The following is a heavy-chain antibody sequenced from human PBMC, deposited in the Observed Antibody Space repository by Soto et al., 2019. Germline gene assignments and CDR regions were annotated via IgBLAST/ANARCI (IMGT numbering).Heavy chain of an antibody. Sequence: PSETLSLTCAVYGETFSGYYWSWIRQPPGKGLEWIGEINHSGSTNYNPSLKSRVTISVDTSKNQFSLKVRSVTAADTAVYYCARDCNTTRSIDYWGQGTLVTVSS. CDR1: GETFSGYY. V-gene: IGHV4-34*01. J-gene: IGHJ4*02. CDR3: ARDCNTTRSIDY. D-gene: IGHD2-2*01. CDR2: INHSGST.